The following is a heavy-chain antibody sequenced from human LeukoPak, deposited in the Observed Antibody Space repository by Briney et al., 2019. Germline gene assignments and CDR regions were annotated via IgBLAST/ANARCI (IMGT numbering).Heavy chain of an antibody. Sequence: GGSLRLSCAASGFTFNSYSMHWVRQAPGKRLEWVTAISDYETYKFYADSVKVRFTISRDNSKNTLYLQMNSLRVEDTAIYYCTRGMLRQPPDYWGQGMLVTVSS. CDR2: ISDYETYK. CDR3: TRGMLRQPPDY. CDR1: GFTFNSYS. V-gene: IGHV3-30-3*01. J-gene: IGHJ4*02. D-gene: IGHD3-10*02.